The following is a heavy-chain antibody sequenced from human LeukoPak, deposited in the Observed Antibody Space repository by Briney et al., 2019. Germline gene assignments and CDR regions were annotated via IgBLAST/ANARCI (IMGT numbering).Heavy chain of an antibody. V-gene: IGHV3-7*01. CDR1: GFTFSNNW. CDR2: IKQDGSEK. J-gene: IGHJ4*02. Sequence: GGSLRLSCATSGFTFSNNWMTWVRQAPGKGLEWVANIKQDGSEKYYVDSVKGRFTISRDNAKNSLYLQMNSLRAEDTAVYYCARDEFGRDGFGYWGQGTLVTVSS. CDR3: ARDEFGRDGFGY. D-gene: IGHD3-10*01.